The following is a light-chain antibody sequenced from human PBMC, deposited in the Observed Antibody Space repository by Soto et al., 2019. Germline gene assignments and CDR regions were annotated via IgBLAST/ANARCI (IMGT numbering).Light chain of an antibody. CDR3: KQCYSTLRT. J-gene: IGKJ4*01. V-gene: IGKV1-39*01. CDR1: QSISSY. Sequence: DIQMTQSPSSLSASVGDRVTITCRASQSISSYLNWYQQKPGKAPKLLIYAASSLQSGVPSRFSGSGSWTDFTLLISSLQPEDFATYYGKQCYSTLRTFAGGTKVEVK. CDR2: AAS.